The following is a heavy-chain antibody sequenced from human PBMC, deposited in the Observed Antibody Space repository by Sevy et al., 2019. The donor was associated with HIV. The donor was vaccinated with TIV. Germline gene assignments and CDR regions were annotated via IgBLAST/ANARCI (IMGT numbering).Heavy chain of an antibody. V-gene: IGHV3-33*01. CDR3: ARDRLRYYGSGSYRYYYGMDV. CDR1: VFTFSSYG. D-gene: IGHD3-10*01. J-gene: IGHJ6*02. Sequence: GGSLRLSCAASVFTFSSYGMHWVRQAPGKGLEWVAVIWYDGSNKYYADSVKGRFTISRDNSKNTLYLQMNSLRAEDTAVYYCARDRLRYYGSGSYRYYYGMDVWGQGTTVTVSS. CDR2: IWYDGSNK.